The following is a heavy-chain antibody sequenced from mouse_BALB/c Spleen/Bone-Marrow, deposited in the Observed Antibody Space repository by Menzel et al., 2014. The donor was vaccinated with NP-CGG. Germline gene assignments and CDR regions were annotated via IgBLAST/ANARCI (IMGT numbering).Heavy chain of an antibody. CDR2: IYPGGGYT. Sequence: VKLQESGTELVRPGTSVIISCKASGYSFTNYYLGWVKQRPGHGLEWIGDIYPGGGYTDYSERFKGKATLTADTSSSTAYMHLSSLTSEDSAVYFCARDNNCKDFFDYWGQGTTLTVSS. D-gene: IGHD2-5*01. CDR1: GYSFTNYY. J-gene: IGHJ2*01. CDR3: ARDNNCKDFFDY. V-gene: IGHV1-63*02.